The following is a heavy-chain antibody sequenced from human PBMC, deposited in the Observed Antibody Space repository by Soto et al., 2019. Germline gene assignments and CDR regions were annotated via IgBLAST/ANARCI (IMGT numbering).Heavy chain of an antibody. Sequence: GGSLRLSCGASGFTFNTYAMGWVRQAPGKGLDWVSGISKSADRTYYADSVKGRFTISRDNSENTLYLQMNSLRAEDTAVYYCAARPVDPPNIFDYWGQGTLVTVSS. V-gene: IGHV3-23*01. D-gene: IGHD5-12*01. CDR2: ISKSADRT. CDR1: GFTFNTYA. CDR3: AARPVDPPNIFDY. J-gene: IGHJ4*02.